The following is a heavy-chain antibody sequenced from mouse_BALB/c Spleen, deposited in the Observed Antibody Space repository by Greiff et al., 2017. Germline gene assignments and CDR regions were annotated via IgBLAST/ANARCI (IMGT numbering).Heavy chain of an antibody. V-gene: IGHV5-6*03. D-gene: IGHD1-2*01. CDR3: ARYYGYYFDY. Sequence: EVKLVESGGGLVKPGGSLKLSCAASGFTFSSYAMSWVRQSPEKRLEWVAEISSGGSYTYYPDSVKGRFTISRDNAKNNLYLQMSSLKSEDTAMYYCARYYGYYFDYWGQGTTLTVSS. J-gene: IGHJ2*01. CDR1: GFTFSSYA. CDR2: ISSGGSYT.